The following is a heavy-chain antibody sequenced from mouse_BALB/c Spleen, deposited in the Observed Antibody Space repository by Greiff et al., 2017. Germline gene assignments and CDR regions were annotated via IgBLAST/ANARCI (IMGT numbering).Heavy chain of an antibody. Sequence: EVQLQQSGPGLVKPSQSLSLTCTVTGYSITSDYAWNWIRQFPGNKLEWMGYISYSGSTSYNPSLKSRISITRDTSKNQFFLQLNSVTTEDTATYDCAKKRYDGYPWFAYWGQGTLVTVSA. CDR3: AKKRYDGYPWFAY. D-gene: IGHD2-3*01. CDR2: ISYSGST. CDR1: GYSITSDYA. V-gene: IGHV3-2*02. J-gene: IGHJ3*01.